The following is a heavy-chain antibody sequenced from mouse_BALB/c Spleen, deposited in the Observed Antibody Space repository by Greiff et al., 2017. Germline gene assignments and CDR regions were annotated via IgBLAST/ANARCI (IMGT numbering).Heavy chain of an antibody. D-gene: IGHD4-1*01. CDR1: GYTFTSYY. Sequence: QVQLQQSGPELVKPGASVRISCKASGYTFTSYYIHWVKQRPGQGLEWIGWIYPGNVNTKYNEKFKGKATLTADKSSSTAYMQLSSLTSEDSAVYFCARERTGTYFDYWGQGTTLTVSS. V-gene: IGHV1S56*01. J-gene: IGHJ2*01. CDR3: ARERTGTYFDY. CDR2: IYPGNVNT.